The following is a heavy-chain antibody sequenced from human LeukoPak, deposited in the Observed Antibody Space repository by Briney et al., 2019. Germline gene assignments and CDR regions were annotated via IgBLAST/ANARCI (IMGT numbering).Heavy chain of an antibody. Sequence: SETLSLTCTVSGGSISSSSYYWGWIRQPPGKGLEGIGSIYYSGSAYYNPSLKSRVSISVDAAKDQFSLKLTSVTAAGTAVYYCAAKQTVTIEYWGQGTLVTVSS. CDR2: IYYSGSA. CDR3: AAKQTVTIEY. V-gene: IGHV4-39*07. D-gene: IGHD4-17*01. CDR1: GGSISSSSYY. J-gene: IGHJ4*02.